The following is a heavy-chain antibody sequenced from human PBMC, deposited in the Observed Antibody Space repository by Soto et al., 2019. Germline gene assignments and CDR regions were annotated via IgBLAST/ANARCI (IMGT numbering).Heavy chain of an antibody. CDR2: IIPIFGTA. V-gene: IGHV1-69*13. D-gene: IGHD5-18*01. Sequence: ASVKVSCKASGGTFSSYAISWVRQAPGQGLEWMGGIIPIFGTANYAQKFQGRVTITADESTSTAYMELSSLRFEDTAVYYCATGHSYGLGFHYGMDVWGQGTTVTVSS. J-gene: IGHJ6*02. CDR1: GGTFSSYA. CDR3: ATGHSYGLGFHYGMDV.